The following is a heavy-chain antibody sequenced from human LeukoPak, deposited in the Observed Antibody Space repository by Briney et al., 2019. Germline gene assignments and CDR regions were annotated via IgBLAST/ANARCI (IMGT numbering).Heavy chain of an antibody. V-gene: IGHV4-39*07. CDR3: ARGAPELLPLFDY. D-gene: IGHD1-14*01. Sequence: PSETLSLTCTVSGGSISSSSYYWGWIRQPPGKGLEWIGSIYYSGSTYYNPSLKSRVTISVDTSKNQFSLKLSSVTAADTAVYYCARGAPELLPLFDYWGQGTLVTVSS. CDR2: IYYSGST. J-gene: IGHJ4*01. CDR1: GGSISSSSYY.